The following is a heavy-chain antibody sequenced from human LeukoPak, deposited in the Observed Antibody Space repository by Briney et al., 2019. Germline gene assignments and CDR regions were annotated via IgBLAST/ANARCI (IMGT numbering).Heavy chain of an antibody. D-gene: IGHD2-21*01. J-gene: IGHJ4*02. CDR2: IIPILGIA. V-gene: IGHV1-69*02. Sequence: SVKVSCKASGGTFSSYTISWVRQAPGQGLEWMGRIIPILGIANYARKFQGRVTITADKSTSTAYMELSSLRSEDTAVYYCARQTYCGGDCYVDYWGQGTLVTVSS. CDR3: ARQTYCGGDCYVDY. CDR1: GGTFSSYT.